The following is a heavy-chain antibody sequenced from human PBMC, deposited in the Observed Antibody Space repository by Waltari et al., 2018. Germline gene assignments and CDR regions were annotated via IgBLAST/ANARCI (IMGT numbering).Heavy chain of an antibody. J-gene: IGHJ4*02. CDR1: GDSMSNNYW. Sequence: QVQLQESGPGLVKPSGTLSLTCAVSGDSMSNNYWWSWVRQPPGKGLEWIGQIHRSGKANCNPSLESRVTVSIDTSNNQLSLKVTSATTADTAVYYCARDRGKGLYLDSWGQGTLVTVSP. D-gene: IGHD2-15*01. V-gene: IGHV4-4*02. CDR2: IHRSGKA. CDR3: ARDRGKGLYLDS.